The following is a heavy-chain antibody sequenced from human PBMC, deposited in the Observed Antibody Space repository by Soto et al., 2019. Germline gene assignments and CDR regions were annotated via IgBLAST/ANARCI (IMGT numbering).Heavy chain of an antibody. J-gene: IGHJ6*02. CDR3: ARHDTVTTFYYYYYYGMDV. CDR1: GYSFTSYW. D-gene: IGHD4-17*01. V-gene: IGHV5-10-1*01. CDR2: IDPSDSYT. Sequence: GESPKISCKGSGYSFTSYWISWVRQMPGKGLEWMGRIDPSDSYTNYSPSFQGHVTISADKSISTAYLQWSSLKASDTAMYYCARHDTVTTFYYYYYYGMDVWGQGTTVTVSS.